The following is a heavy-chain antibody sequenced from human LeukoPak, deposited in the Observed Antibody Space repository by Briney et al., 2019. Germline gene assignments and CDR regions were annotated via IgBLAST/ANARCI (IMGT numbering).Heavy chain of an antibody. CDR2: INHSGST. Sequence: SETLSLTCAVYGGSFSGYYWSWIRQPPGKGLEWIGEINHSGSTNYNPSLKSRVTISVDTSKNQFSLKLSSVTAADTAVYYCARGYSGSWYGRLLDYWGKGTLVTVSS. J-gene: IGHJ4*02. CDR3: ARGYSGSWYGRLLDY. D-gene: IGHD6-13*01. V-gene: IGHV4-34*01. CDR1: GGSFSGYY.